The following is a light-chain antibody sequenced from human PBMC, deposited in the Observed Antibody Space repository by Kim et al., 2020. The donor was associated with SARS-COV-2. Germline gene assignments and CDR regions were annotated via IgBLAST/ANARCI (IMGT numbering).Light chain of an antibody. J-gene: IGLJ2*01. Sequence: GQKVTISCSGTSSNIGDNVVSWYQQLPGAAPKLLIYDNNQRPSGIPDRFSGSKSGTSATLGVTGLQTGDEADYYCGTWDDSLSVVVFGGGTQLTVL. CDR2: DNN. V-gene: IGLV1-51*01. CDR1: SSNIGDNV. CDR3: GTWDDSLSVVV.